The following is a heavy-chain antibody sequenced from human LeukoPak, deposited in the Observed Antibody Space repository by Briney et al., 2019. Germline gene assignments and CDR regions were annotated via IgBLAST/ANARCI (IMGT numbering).Heavy chain of an antibody. CDR3: ARSYYYDSRGYPAFDY. CDR1: GYTFTSYY. V-gene: IGHV1-46*01. J-gene: IGHJ4*02. Sequence: ASVKVSCKASGYTFTSYYMHWVRQAPGQGLEWMGIINPSGGSTSYAQKFQGRVTMTRDTSTSTVYMELSSLRSEDTAVYYCARSYYYDSRGYPAFDYWGQGTLVTVSS. D-gene: IGHD3-22*01. CDR2: INPSGGST.